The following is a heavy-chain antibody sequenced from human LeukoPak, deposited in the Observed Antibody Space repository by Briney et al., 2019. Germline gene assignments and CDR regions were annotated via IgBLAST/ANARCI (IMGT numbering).Heavy chain of an antibody. Sequence: GGSLRLSCAASGFTFSSYAMSWVRQAPGKGLEWVSAISGSGGSTYYAGSVKGRFTISRDNSKNTLYLQMNSLRAEDTAVYYCAKSPHMVSLYFDYWGQGTLVTVSS. CDR3: AKSPHMVSLYFDY. CDR1: GFTFSSYA. D-gene: IGHD3-10*01. V-gene: IGHV3-23*01. J-gene: IGHJ4*02. CDR2: ISGSGGST.